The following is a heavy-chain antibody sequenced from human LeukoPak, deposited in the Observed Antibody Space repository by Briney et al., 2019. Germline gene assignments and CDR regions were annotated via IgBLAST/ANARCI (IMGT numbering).Heavy chain of an antibody. Sequence: SETLSLTCAVSGVSISSGGYSWSWIRQPPGKGLEWIGYIYHSGSTYYNPSLKSRVTISVDRSKNQFSLKLSSVTAADTAVYYCARARRQRGSSWYWGQGTLVTVSS. D-gene: IGHD6-13*01. CDR1: GVSISSGGYS. CDR3: ARARRQRGSSWY. V-gene: IGHV4-30-2*01. J-gene: IGHJ4*02. CDR2: IYHSGST.